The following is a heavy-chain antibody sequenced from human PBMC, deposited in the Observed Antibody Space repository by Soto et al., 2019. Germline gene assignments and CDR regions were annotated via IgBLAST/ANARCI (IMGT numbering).Heavy chain of an antibody. J-gene: IGHJ6*02. CDR2: ISYDGSNK. Sequence: GGSLRLSCAASGFTFSSYGMHWVRQAPGKGLEWVAVISYDGSNKYYADSVKGRFTISRDNSKNTLYLQMNSLRAEDTAVYYCAREGLGARSYYYYGMDVWGQGTTVTVSS. D-gene: IGHD3-16*01. CDR1: GFTFSSYG. CDR3: AREGLGARSYYYYGMDV. V-gene: IGHV3-30*03.